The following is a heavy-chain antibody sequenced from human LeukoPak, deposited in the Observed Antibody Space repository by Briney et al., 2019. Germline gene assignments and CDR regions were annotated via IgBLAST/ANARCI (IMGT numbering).Heavy chain of an antibody. D-gene: IGHD3-22*01. V-gene: IGHV4-30-4*01. CDR1: GGSISSGDYY. CDR2: IYYSGST. CDR3: ARGAEGGYLPVDY. J-gene: IGHJ4*02. Sequence: PSQTLSLTCTVSGGSISSGDYYWSWIRQPPGTGLEWIGYIYYSGSTYYNPSLKSRVTISVDTSKNQFSLKLSSVTAADTAVYYCARGAEGGYLPVDYWGQGTLVTVSS.